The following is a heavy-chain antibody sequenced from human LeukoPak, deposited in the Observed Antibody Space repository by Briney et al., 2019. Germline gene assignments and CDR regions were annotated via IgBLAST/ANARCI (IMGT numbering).Heavy chain of an antibody. CDR1: GGSISSSSYY. J-gene: IGHJ4*02. V-gene: IGHV4-39*01. Sequence: PSETLSLTCTVSGGSISSSSYYWGWIRQPPGKGLEWIGSIYYSGSTYYNPSLKSRVTISVDTSKNQFSLKLSSVTAAGTAVYCCARHCPDYGDYPNFDYWGQGTLVTVSS. CDR3: ARHCPDYGDYPNFDY. D-gene: IGHD4-17*01. CDR2: IYYSGST.